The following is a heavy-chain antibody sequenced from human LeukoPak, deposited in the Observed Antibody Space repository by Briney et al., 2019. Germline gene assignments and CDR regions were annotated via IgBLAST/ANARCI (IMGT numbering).Heavy chain of an antibody. CDR2: IKQDGSEK. D-gene: IGHD3-3*01. Sequence: PGGSLRLSCAASGFTFSSYAMSWVRQAPGKGLEWVANIKQDGSEKYYVDSVKGRFTISRDNAKNSLYLQMNSLRAEDTAVYYCARDGPTYYDFWSGPRTWGQGTLVTVSS. CDR3: ARDGPTYYDFWSGPRT. V-gene: IGHV3-7*01. CDR1: GFTFSSYA. J-gene: IGHJ5*02.